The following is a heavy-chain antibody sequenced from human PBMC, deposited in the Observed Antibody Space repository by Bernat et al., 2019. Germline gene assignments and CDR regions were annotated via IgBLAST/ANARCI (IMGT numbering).Heavy chain of an antibody. Sequence: QVQLVESGAEVKKPGSSVKVSCKASGGTFSSYAISWVRQAPGQGLEWMGGIIPIFGTANYAQKFQGRVTITADKSTSTAYMELSSLRSEDTAVYYCARGGTWDGYNGGDFDYWGQGTLVTVSS. CDR1: GGTFSSYA. V-gene: IGHV1-69*06. CDR2: IIPIFGTA. D-gene: IGHD5-24*01. J-gene: IGHJ4*02. CDR3: ARGGTWDGYNGGDFDY.